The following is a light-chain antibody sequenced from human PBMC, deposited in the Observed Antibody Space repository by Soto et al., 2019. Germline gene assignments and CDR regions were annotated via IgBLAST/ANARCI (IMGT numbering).Light chain of an antibody. CDR2: GAS. J-gene: IGKJ1*01. CDR3: HQFGSTLWT. Sequence: EIVLTQSPGTLSLSPGDRAALACRTSQSISSSYLDWYQQKPGQAPRLLIYGASNRAAGIPERFSGGGSGTDFPLTISRLETEDFAVYYCHQFGSTLWTFGQGTRVEIK. V-gene: IGKV3-20*01. CDR1: QSISSSY.